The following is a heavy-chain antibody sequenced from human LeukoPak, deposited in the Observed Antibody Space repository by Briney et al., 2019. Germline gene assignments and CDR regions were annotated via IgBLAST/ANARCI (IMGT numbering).Heavy chain of an antibody. CDR3: ARIKWSIGANWFDP. Sequence: SETLSLTCTVSGGSISSGGYSWSWIRQPPGKGLEWIGYIYYSGSTYYNPSLKRRLTMSVDTSKNQFSLRLSSVTAADTAVYYCARIKWSIGANWFDPWGPGTRVTVSS. J-gene: IGHJ5*02. D-gene: IGHD6-13*01. CDR2: IYYSGST. V-gene: IGHV4-30-4*07. CDR1: GGSISSGGYS.